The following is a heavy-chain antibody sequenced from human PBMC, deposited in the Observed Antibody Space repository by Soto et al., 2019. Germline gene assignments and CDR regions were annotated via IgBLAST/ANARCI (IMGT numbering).Heavy chain of an antibody. J-gene: IGHJ4*02. CDR2: MNPNSGNT. D-gene: IGHD3-10*01. V-gene: IGHV1-8*01. CDR1: GYTFTSYD. CDR3: ARGVRPGITMVRGASPSDY. Sequence: QVQLVQSGAEVKKPGASVKVSCKASGYTFTSYDINWVRQATGQGLEWMGWMNPNSGNTGYAQKFKGRVTMTRHTSISTAYMGLSSLRSEDTAVYYCARGVRPGITMVRGASPSDYWGQGTLVTVSS.